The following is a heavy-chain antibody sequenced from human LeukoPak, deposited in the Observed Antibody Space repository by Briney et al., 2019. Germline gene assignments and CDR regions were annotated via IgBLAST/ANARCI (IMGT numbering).Heavy chain of an antibody. CDR2: IKQDGSEK. Sequence: GGSLRLSCPASGFTFSNHWMSWVRQAPGKGLEWVANIKQDGSEKYYVDSVKGRFTISRDNAKKSLYLQMNSLRAEDTAVYYCARVGYCSGGYYYYEDYWGQGTLVTVSS. CDR1: GFTFSNHW. J-gene: IGHJ4*02. CDR3: ARVGYCSGGYYYYEDY. D-gene: IGHD2-15*01. V-gene: IGHV3-7*01.